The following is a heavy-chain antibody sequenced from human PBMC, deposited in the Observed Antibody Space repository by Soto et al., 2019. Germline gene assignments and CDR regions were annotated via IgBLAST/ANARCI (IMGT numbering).Heavy chain of an antibody. J-gene: IGHJ5*02. CDR1: GFTFNNAW. Sequence: EVQLVESGGGLVKPGGSLRLSCAASGFTFNNAWMTWVRQAPGKGLEWVGRIKSKADGETTDYAAPVKGRFTISRDDSKNTLYLQMNSLKTKDTAVYYFTTDGPYRRSSIWFDPWGQGTLVTVSS. CDR3: TTDGPYRRSSIWFDP. V-gene: IGHV3-15*01. CDR2: IKSKADGETT. D-gene: IGHD6-6*01.